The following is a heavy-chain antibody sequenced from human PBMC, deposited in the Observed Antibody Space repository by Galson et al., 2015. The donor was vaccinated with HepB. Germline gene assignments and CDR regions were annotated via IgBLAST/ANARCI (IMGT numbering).Heavy chain of an antibody. J-gene: IGHJ6*02. D-gene: IGHD1-7*01. CDR1: GYSFTSYW. Sequence: QSGAEVKKPGESLRISCKGSGYSFTSYWISWVRQMPGKGLEWMGRIDPSDSYTNYSPSFQGHVTISADKSISTAYLQWSSLKASDTAMYYCARQIFGDNWNYAFEFKTYYYYYGMDVWGQGTTVTVSS. CDR2: IDPSDSYT. V-gene: IGHV5-10-1*01. CDR3: ARQIFGDNWNYAFEFKTYYYYYGMDV.